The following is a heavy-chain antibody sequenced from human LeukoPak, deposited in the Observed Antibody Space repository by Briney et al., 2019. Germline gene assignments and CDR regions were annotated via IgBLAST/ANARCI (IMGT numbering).Heavy chain of an antibody. V-gene: IGHV3-23*01. CDR2: ISGVGGDSA. D-gene: IGHD4-17*01. CDR3: AKADDGDGLHLMSESGFDI. Sequence: PGGSLRLSCAASGITFTNYAISWVRQAPTKGLEWVSTISGVGGDSAYYADSVKGRFTISRDNSKNTLYLQMNSLRAEDTAVYYCAKADDGDGLHLMSESGFDIWGQGTMVTVSS. J-gene: IGHJ3*02. CDR1: GITFTNYA.